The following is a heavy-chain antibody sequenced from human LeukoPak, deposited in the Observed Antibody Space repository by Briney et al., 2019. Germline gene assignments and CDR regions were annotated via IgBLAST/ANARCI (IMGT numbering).Heavy chain of an antibody. J-gene: IGHJ5*02. Sequence: GASVKVSCKASGYTFTGYYMHWVRQAPGLELEWMGWINPNSGGTNYAQKFQGRVTMTRDTSISTAYVELSRLRSDDTAVYYCARDRSSLIVVVILDPWGQGSLVTVSS. V-gene: IGHV1-2*02. CDR1: GYTFTGYY. CDR3: ARDRSSLIVVVILDP. CDR2: INPNSGGT. D-gene: IGHD3-22*01.